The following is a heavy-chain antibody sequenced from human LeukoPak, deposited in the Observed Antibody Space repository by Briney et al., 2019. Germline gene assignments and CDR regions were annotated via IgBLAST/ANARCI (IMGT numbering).Heavy chain of an antibody. CDR1: GFTSSSYW. CDR3: ARGAYYFDY. J-gene: IGHJ4*02. CDR2: INSDGSST. V-gene: IGHV3-74*01. Sequence: GGSLRLSRAASGFTSSSYWMHSVRQAPGKGLVWVSRINSDGSSTRSADSVKGRFTISRDNAKNTLYLQMNSLRAEDTAVYYCARGAYYFDYWGQGNLVTVSS.